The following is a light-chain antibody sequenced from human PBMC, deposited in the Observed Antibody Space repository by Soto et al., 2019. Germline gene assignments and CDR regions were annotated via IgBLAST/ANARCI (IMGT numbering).Light chain of an antibody. CDR3: SSYAGNHILA. CDR1: NTDIGGYNS. V-gene: IGLV2-8*01. CDR2: GAT. Sequence: QSALTQPPSASGSPGQSVTISCTGTNTDIGGYNSVSWYQHSPGKAPKLILYGATNRPSGVPRRFSGSKSGNTASLTVSGLRPEDEGDYYCSSYAGNHILAFGGGTKLTVL. J-gene: IGLJ2*01.